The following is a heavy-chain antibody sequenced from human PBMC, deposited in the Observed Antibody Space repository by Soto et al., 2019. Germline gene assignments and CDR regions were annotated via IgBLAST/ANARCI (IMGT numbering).Heavy chain of an antibody. CDR3: AKGGWLDV. V-gene: IGHV3-23*01. Sequence: RTLRITCDASGFSFSTYEMTWARQAPGKGLEWVAFINPSSGTTHYADSVKGRFTISRDNSKDTLYLQLTSLRVEDTAVYYCAKGGWLDVWGQGT. CDR2: INPSSGTT. D-gene: IGHD2-15*01. J-gene: IGHJ6*02. CDR1: GFSFSTYE.